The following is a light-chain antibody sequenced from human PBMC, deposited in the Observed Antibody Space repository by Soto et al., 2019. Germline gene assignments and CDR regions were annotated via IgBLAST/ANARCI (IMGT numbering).Light chain of an antibody. J-gene: IGLJ2*01. CDR1: SSDVGGYNY. CDR2: EVS. V-gene: IGLV2-14*01. CDR3: SSYTSSSTVV. Sequence: QSALTQPASVSVSPGQSITISCTGTSSDVGGYNYVSWYQQHPGKAPKLMIYEVSNRPSGVSNRFSGSKSGNTASLTISGLQAEDEADYYCSSYTSSSTVVFGGGTKLTVL.